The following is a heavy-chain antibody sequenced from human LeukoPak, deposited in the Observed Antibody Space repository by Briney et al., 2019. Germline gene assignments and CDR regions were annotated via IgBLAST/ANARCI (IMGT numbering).Heavy chain of an antibody. Sequence: GGSLRLSCAASGFTFSGYYMSWIRQTPGKGLEWVSYISSSGSTIYYADSVKGRFTISRDNAKNSLYLQMNSLRAEDTAVYYCARDFDLTGYYRPYYSDYWGQGTLVTVSS. CDR1: GFTFSGYY. V-gene: IGHV3-11*01. J-gene: IGHJ4*02. D-gene: IGHD3-9*01. CDR2: ISSSGSTI. CDR3: ARDFDLTGYYRPYYSDY.